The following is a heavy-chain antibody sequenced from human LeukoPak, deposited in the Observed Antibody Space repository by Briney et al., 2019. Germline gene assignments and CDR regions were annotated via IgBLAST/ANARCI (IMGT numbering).Heavy chain of an antibody. V-gene: IGHV4-30-2*01. Sequence: PSETLSLTCTVSGGSISSGGYYWSWIRQPPGKGLEWIGYIYHSGSTYYNPSLKSRVTISVDRSKNQFSLKLSSVTAADTAVYYCARGDYDSTFDYWGQGTLVTVSS. J-gene: IGHJ4*02. CDR3: ARGDYDSTFDY. CDR1: GGSISSGGYY. D-gene: IGHD4/OR15-4a*01. CDR2: IYHSGST.